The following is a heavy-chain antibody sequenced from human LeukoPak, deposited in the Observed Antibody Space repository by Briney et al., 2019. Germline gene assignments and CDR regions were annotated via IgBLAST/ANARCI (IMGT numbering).Heavy chain of an antibody. CDR2: IYYRGST. J-gene: IGHJ5*02. D-gene: IGHD3-3*01. CDR1: GGSISSSSYY. V-gene: IGHV4-39*01. CDR3: ARQEFLEWLLYGRGDWFDP. Sequence: SETLSLTRTLSGGSISSSSYYWGWIRPPPGKGLEWFGIIYYRGSTYNNPSLKSRVTISVDTSKNQFSLKLSSVAVADTAVYYCARQEFLEWLLYGRGDWFDPWGQGTLVTVSS.